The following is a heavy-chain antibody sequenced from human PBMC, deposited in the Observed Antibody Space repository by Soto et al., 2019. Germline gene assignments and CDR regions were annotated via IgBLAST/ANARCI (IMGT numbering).Heavy chain of an antibody. CDR3: AGWGGHDYNY. CDR1: GFTFSTYW. V-gene: IGHV3-7*03. Sequence: EVQLLGSGGGLVQPGGSLRLSCVASGFTFSTYWMNWVRQAPGMGLEWVANINPDGSVGTYVDSVKGRFTTSRDNAKNSLYMQMHSLRADDTAVYFCAGWGGHDYNYWGQGILVTVSS. J-gene: IGHJ4*02. D-gene: IGHD3-16*01. CDR2: INPDGSVG.